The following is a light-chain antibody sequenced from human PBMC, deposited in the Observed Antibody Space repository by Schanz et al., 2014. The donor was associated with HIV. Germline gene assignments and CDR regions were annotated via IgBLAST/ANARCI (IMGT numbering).Light chain of an antibody. CDR3: ASYAGSNNLV. Sequence: QSVLTQPASVSGSPGQSITISCTGTSSDVGTFNYVSWYQQHPGRAPKLMISEVYKRPSGVPDRFSGSKSGNTASLTVSGLQAEDEADYYCASYAGSNNLVFGGGTKLTVL. CDR2: EVY. CDR1: SSDVGTFNY. J-gene: IGLJ2*01. V-gene: IGLV2-8*01.